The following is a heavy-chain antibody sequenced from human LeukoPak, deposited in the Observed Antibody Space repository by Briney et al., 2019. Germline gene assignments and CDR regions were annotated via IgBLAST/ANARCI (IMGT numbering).Heavy chain of an antibody. CDR2: ISHDGYT. CDR3: VRGIWHSFDC. J-gene: IGHJ4*02. V-gene: IGHV4-4*02. CDR1: GVSINNW. Sequence: SETLSLTCAVSGVSINNWWTWVRQPPGKGLEWIGEISHDGYTNYSPSLKSRVTISLDKSKSEFSLNLDAVSAADTAVYYCVRGIWHSFDCWGQGTLVTVSS.